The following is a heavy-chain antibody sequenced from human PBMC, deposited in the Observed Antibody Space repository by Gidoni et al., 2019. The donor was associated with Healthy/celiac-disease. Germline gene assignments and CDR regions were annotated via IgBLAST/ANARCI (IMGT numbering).Heavy chain of an antibody. CDR1: GFTFSSYG. Sequence: QVQLVESGGGVVQPGRSLRLSCAASGFTFSSYGMHWVRQAPGKGLEWVAVIWYDGSNKYYADSVKGRFTISRDNSKNTLYLQMNSLRAEDTAVYYCAREAVYYYGSGTDYYYYYMDVWGKGTTVTVSS. V-gene: IGHV3-33*01. D-gene: IGHD3-10*01. CDR2: IWYDGSNK. J-gene: IGHJ6*03. CDR3: AREAVYYYGSGTDYYYYYMDV.